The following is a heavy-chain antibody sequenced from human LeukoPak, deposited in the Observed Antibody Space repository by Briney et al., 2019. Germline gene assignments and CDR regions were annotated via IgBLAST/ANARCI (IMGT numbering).Heavy chain of an antibody. Sequence: GGSLRLSCAASGFTFSTYTMNWVRQAPGKGLEWVSSITSSSSYIYYADSVKGRFTISRDNAKNSLYLQMNSLRAEDTAVYYCAREKGWFGELSIPYFDYWGQGTLVTVSS. J-gene: IGHJ4*02. D-gene: IGHD3-10*01. CDR2: ITSSSSYI. CDR1: GFTFSTYT. V-gene: IGHV3-21*01. CDR3: AREKGWFGELSIPYFDY.